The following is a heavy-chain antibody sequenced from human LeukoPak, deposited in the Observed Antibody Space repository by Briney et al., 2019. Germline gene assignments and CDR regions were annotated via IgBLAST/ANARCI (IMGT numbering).Heavy chain of an antibody. V-gene: IGHV4-4*07. CDR3: ARGSVVPAVTDAFDI. CDR2: IYTSGST. Sequence: SETLSLTCTVSGGSISSYYWSWIRQPAGKGLEWIGRIYTSGSTNYNPSLKSRVTMSVDTSKNQFSLKLSSVTAADTAVYYCARGSVVPAVTDAFDIWGQGTMVTVSS. D-gene: IGHD2-2*01. J-gene: IGHJ3*02. CDR1: GGSISSYY.